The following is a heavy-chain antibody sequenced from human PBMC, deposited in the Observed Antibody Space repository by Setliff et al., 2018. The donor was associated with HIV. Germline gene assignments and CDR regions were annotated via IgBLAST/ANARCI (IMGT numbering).Heavy chain of an antibody. CDR2: INPNSGAT. CDR3: AVASIVSTARWNH. J-gene: IGHJ5*02. D-gene: IGHD1-26*01. CDR1: GYPFSAYY. V-gene: IGHV1-2*02. Sequence: ASVKVSCKVSGYPFSAYYLHWVRRAPGQGLEWMGWINPNSGATNYAQNFQGRVTMTRDTSISTAYMDLSSLTSDDTAVYYCAVASIVSTARWNHWGRGTLVTVSS.